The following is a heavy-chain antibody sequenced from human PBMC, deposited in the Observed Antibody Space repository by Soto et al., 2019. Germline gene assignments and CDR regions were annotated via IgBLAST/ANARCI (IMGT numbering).Heavy chain of an antibody. Sequence: SVKVSCKASVGTFSSYAISWVRQAPGRGLEWMGGIIPIFGTANYAQKFQGRVTITADESTSTAYMELSSPRSEDTAVYYCASLGSWWYEYYQYYGMDFWTRGTAVTVS. CDR1: VGTFSSYA. CDR3: ASLGSWWYEYYQYYGMDF. V-gene: IGHV1-69*13. CDR2: IIPIFGTA. J-gene: IGHJ6*02. D-gene: IGHD2-15*01.